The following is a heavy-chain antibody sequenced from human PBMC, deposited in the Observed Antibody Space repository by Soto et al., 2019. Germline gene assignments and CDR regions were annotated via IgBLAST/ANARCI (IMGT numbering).Heavy chain of an antibody. J-gene: IGHJ4*02. CDR3: ASGIQLWLRRINNGYSG. V-gene: IGHV1-69*12. Sequence: QVQLVQSGAEVKKPESSVKVSCKAPGGTFSTYAINWVRQAPGQGLEWMGGIIPMFGTANYAQRFQDRVTITADESTNTVYMELSSLRSEDTAVYFCASGIQLWLRRINNGYSGWSQGTLVTVSS. CDR1: GGTFSTYA. D-gene: IGHD5-18*01. CDR2: IIPMFGTA.